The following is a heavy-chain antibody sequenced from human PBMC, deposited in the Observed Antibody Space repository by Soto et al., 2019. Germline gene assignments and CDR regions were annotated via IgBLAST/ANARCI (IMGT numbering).Heavy chain of an antibody. Sequence: GGSLRLSCAASGFTFSSYAMSWVRQAPGKGLEWVSAISGSGGSTYYADSVKGRFTISRGNAKNSLYLQMNSLRDEDTAVYYCARGDSGASSFVTIFGVVIPAHDAFDIWGQGTMVTVSS. CDR3: ARGDSGASSFVTIFGVVIPAHDAFDI. CDR2: ISGSGGST. J-gene: IGHJ3*02. CDR1: GFTFSSYA. V-gene: IGHV3-23*01. D-gene: IGHD3-3*01.